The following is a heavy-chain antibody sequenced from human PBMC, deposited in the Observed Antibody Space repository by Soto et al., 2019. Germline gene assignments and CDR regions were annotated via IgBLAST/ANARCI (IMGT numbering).Heavy chain of an antibody. V-gene: IGHV3-74*01. CDR3: TRGPRLTSIGTGAF. D-gene: IGHD3-10*01. CDR2: ITDDGSTT. CDR1: GFIFSMYW. J-gene: IGHJ4*02. Sequence: EVKLVESGGGLFQPGGSLRLSCETSGFIFSMYWMHWVRQVPGKGPQWVARITDDGSTTYYAASVEGRFTISRDNAKNALYLQMLSLRADCTAVYYCTRGPRLTSIGTGAFWGQGALVTVSS.